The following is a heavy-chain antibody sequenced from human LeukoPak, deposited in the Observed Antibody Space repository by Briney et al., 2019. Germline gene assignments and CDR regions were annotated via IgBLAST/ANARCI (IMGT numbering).Heavy chain of an antibody. CDR2: YYRSGST. CDR3: ARGPGDEAVVVPAALNWFDP. Sequence: SETLSLTCTVSGGSISSCGYYWSWIRQPPGKGLEWIGYYYRSGSTYYNPSLQSRVSISVDKTQNQFGLKLSYVSAAGPAVFYWARGPGDEAVVVPAALNWFDPWGQGTLVTVSS. J-gene: IGHJ5*02. CDR1: GGSISSCGYY. D-gene: IGHD2-2*01. V-gene: IGHV4-30-2*01.